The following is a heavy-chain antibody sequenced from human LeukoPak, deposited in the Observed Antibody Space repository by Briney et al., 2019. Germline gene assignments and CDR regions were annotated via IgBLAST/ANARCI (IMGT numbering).Heavy chain of an antibody. Sequence: SETLSLTCTVSGGSVSSSSYYWGWIRQPPGKGLEWIGYIYHSGSTYYNPSLKSRVTISVDRSKNQFSLKLSSVTAADTAVYYCARASRISWFDPWGQGTLVTVSS. CDR1: GGSVSSSSYY. CDR2: IYHSGST. CDR3: ARASRISWFDP. D-gene: IGHD2-15*01. V-gene: IGHV4-30-2*01. J-gene: IGHJ5*02.